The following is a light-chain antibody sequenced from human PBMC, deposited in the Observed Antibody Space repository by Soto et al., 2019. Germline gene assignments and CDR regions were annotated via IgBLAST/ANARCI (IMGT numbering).Light chain of an antibody. Sequence: DIVMTQSPLSLPVTPGEPASISCRSSQSLLHSNGYNYLDWYLQKPGQSPQLLIYLGSNRASGVPDRFSGSGSGTDFTLKISRVEAEDVGVYYCMQGLQTRAFGQGKRLEIK. J-gene: IGKJ5*01. CDR3: MQGLQTRA. V-gene: IGKV2-28*01. CDR1: QSLLHSNGYNY. CDR2: LGS.